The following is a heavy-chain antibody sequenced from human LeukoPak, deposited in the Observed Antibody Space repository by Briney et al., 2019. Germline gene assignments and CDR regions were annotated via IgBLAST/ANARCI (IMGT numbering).Heavy chain of an antibody. Sequence: SVKVSCKASGGTFSSYAISWVRQAPGQGLEWMGGIIPIFGTANYAQKFQGRVTITADESTSTAYMELSSLRSEDTAVYYCARDPTIAVAGDDAFDIWGQGTMVTVSS. CDR3: ARDPTIAVAGDDAFDI. V-gene: IGHV1-69*13. J-gene: IGHJ3*02. CDR1: GGTFSSYA. D-gene: IGHD6-19*01. CDR2: IIPIFGTA.